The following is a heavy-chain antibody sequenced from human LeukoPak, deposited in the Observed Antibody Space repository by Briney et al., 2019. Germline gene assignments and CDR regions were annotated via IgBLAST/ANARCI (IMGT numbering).Heavy chain of an antibody. Sequence: GSLRLSCAASGFTFSNYAMSWVRQAPGKVLEWVSAISGSGGSTYYADSVKGRFTISRDNSKNTLYLQMNSLRVEDTAVYYCARGSYSSSPWGQGTLVTVSS. J-gene: IGHJ4*02. CDR2: ISGSGGST. CDR1: GFTFSNYA. D-gene: IGHD6-6*01. CDR3: ARGSYSSSP. V-gene: IGHV3-23*01.